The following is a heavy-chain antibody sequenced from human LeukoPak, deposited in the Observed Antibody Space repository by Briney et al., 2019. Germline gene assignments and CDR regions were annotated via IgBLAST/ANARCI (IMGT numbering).Heavy chain of an antibody. V-gene: IGHV3-23*01. Sequence: QSGGSLRLSCAASGFTFSSYAMSWVRQAPGKGLEWVSAISGSGGSTYYADSVKGRFTISRDNTQNSLFLQMNSLRAEDTAVYYCARSQQMGCWGQGTLVTVSS. CDR3: ARSQQMGC. CDR1: GFTFSSYA. D-gene: IGHD6-13*01. CDR2: ISGSGGST. J-gene: IGHJ4*02.